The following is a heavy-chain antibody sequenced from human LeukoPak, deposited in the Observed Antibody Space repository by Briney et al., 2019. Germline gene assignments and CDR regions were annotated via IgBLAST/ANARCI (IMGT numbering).Heavy chain of an antibody. Sequence: SETLSLTCTVSGGSVSCGLYYWSWIRQPPGKGLDWIGYIYYNGSTNYNPSLKSRVTISVDASKNKLSLKLSCVTAADTAVDYCGAGGDQLPLDAFDVWGQGTMVTVSS. CDR2: IYYNGST. D-gene: IGHD2-2*01. CDR1: GGSVSCGLYY. CDR3: GAGGDQLPLDAFDV. V-gene: IGHV4-61*01. J-gene: IGHJ3*01.